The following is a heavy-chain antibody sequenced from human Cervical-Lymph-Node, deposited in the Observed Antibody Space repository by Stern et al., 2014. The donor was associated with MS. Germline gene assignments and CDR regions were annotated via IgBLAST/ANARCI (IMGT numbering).Heavy chain of an antibody. V-gene: IGHV4-4*07. J-gene: IGHJ4*02. CDR1: GGSIRSYY. D-gene: IGHD4-11*01. CDR2: IYNSWTT. CDR3: ARAMSGTVFDY. Sequence: QVQLQESGPGLVKPSETLSLTCTVSGGSIRSYYWSWIRQPAGKGLEWIGRIYNSWTTNYKPSLKSRVTMSLDTSKNQFSLKLSSVTAADTAVYYCARAMSGTVFDYWGQGALVTVPS.